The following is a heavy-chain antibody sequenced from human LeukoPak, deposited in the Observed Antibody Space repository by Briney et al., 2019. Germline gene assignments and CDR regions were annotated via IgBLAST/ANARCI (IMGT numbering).Heavy chain of an antibody. Sequence: SETLSLTCTVSGDSVTSGAYYCSWIRQPAGKGLEWIGYIYNSGSTNYNPSLKSRVTISLDTSKNQFSLKLSSVTAADTAVYYCARGVVAAAGRTFDFWGQGTLVTVSS. V-gene: IGHV4-61*10. CDR2: IYNSGST. D-gene: IGHD6-13*01. CDR1: GDSVTSGAYY. J-gene: IGHJ4*02. CDR3: ARGVVAAAGRTFDF.